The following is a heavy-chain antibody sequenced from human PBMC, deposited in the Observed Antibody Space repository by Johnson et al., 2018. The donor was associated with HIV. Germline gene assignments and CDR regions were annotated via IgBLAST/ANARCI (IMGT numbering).Heavy chain of an antibody. V-gene: IGHV3-30-3*01. CDR2: ISSDGSNN. D-gene: IGHD3-3*01. Sequence: QVQLVESGGDLVNPGGSLRLPCAASGFTFSSYAMHWVRQAPGKGLERVAVISSDGSNNYYADPVTGRFTISRDNSKNTLYLQLDNLRPEDTAVYYCAKGVTICGVDIHDGFDMWGQGTMVTVSS. CDR1: GFTFSSYA. J-gene: IGHJ3*02. CDR3: AKGVTICGVDIHDGFDM.